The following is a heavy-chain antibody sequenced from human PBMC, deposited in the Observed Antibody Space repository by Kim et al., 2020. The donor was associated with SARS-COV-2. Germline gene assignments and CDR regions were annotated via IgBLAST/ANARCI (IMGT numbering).Heavy chain of an antibody. CDR3: ARPKYSTSRFPFDT. CDR1: GYRFSNYW. Sequence: GESLKISCEASGYRFSNYWIAWVRQMPGKGLEWMGIIYPSNSLTYYSPSFQGQVTISVDKSIDTAFLEWTSLKSSDTAIYFCARPKYSTSRFPFDTWGQG. D-gene: IGHD2-2*01. CDR2: IYPSNSLT. V-gene: IGHV5-51*01. J-gene: IGHJ4*02.